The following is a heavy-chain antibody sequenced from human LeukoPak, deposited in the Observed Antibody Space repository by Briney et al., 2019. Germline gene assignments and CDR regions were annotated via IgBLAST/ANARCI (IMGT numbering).Heavy chain of an antibody. V-gene: IGHV1-18*01. CDR3: ARAEVSWFDP. J-gene: IGHJ5*02. D-gene: IGHD1-14*01. CDR1: GYTFTNFY. Sequence: GASVKVSCKASGYTFTNFYVTWVRQAPGQGLEWMGWFSAYNGNANYAQKLQGRVTMTTNTSTSTAYMELRSLRSDDTAVYYCARAEVSWFDPWGQGTLVTVSS. CDR2: FSAYNGNA.